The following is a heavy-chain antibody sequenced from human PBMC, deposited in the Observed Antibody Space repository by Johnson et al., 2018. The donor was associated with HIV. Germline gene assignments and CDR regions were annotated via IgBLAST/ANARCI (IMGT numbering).Heavy chain of an antibody. CDR1: GFTFSDYY. CDR2: ISSSASTI. CDR3: ARDSWGIAARPEVWRSFDI. J-gene: IGHJ3*02. V-gene: IGHV3-11*04. D-gene: IGHD6-6*01. Sequence: QVQLVESGGGVVQPGGSLRLSCAASGFTFSDYYMSWIRQTPGKGLEWLSYISSSASTIYYADSVKGRFTISRDNAKNSLYLQMNSLRAEDTAVYYCARDSWGIAARPEVWRSFDIWGQGTMVTVSS.